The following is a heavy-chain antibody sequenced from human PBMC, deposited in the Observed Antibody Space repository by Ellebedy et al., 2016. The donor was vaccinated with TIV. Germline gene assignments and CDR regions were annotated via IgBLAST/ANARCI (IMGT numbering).Heavy chain of an antibody. J-gene: IGHJ4*02. CDR2: ISSRSRTI. CDR1: GFTFSDYY. D-gene: IGHD6-19*01. V-gene: IGHV3-11*01. Sequence: PGGSLRLSCAASGFTFSDYYMNRIRQAPGKGLEWISYISSRSRTIYYADSVKGRFTISRDNAKNSLYLQMSSLRVEDTAVYYCTRPMSGWTRDADFDYWGQGTLVTVSS. CDR3: TRPMSGWTRDADFDY.